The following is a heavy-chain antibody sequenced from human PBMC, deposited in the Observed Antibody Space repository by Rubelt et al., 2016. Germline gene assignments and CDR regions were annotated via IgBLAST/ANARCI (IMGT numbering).Heavy chain of an antibody. CDR3: ARGRRGSSSWLGRDYYGMDV. Sequence: QVQLQQWGAGLLKPSETLSLTCAVYGGSFSGYYWSWIRQPPGKGLEWIGEINHSGSTNYNPSLKSRVNISVDTSKNQFSLKLSSVTAADTAVYYCARGRRGSSSWLGRDYYGMDVWGQGTTVTVSS. V-gene: IGHV4-34*01. CDR1: GGSFSGYY. D-gene: IGHD6-13*01. J-gene: IGHJ6*02. CDR2: INHSGST.